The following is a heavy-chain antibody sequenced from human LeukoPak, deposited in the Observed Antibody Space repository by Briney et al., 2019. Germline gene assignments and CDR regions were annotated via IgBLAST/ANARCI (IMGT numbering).Heavy chain of an antibody. CDR1: GYSIISDYF. J-gene: IGHJ4*02. Sequence: SETLSLTCTVSGYSIISDYFWGWIRQPPGKGLEWIGTIYHSGSTYYSPSLKSRVTVSVDTSKNEFSLKLSSVTAADTAVYFCARSQAAGTEGADYWGQGTLVTVSS. V-gene: IGHV4-38-2*02. CDR2: IYHSGST. CDR3: ARSQAAGTEGADY. D-gene: IGHD6-13*01.